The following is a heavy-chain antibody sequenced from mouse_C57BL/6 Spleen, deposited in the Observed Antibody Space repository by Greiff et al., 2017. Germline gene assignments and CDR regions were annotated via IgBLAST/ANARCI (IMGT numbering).Heavy chain of an antibody. CDR1: GFTFSSYA. D-gene: IGHD4-1*01. Sequence: VKLVESGEGLVKPGGSLKLSCAASGFTFSSYAMSWVRQTPEKRLEWVAYISSGGDYIYYADTVKGRFTISRDNARNTLYLQMSSLKSEDTAMYYCTRVELANWGMDYWGQGTSVTVSS. CDR3: TRVELANWGMDY. V-gene: IGHV5-9-1*02. J-gene: IGHJ4*01. CDR2: ISSGGDYI.